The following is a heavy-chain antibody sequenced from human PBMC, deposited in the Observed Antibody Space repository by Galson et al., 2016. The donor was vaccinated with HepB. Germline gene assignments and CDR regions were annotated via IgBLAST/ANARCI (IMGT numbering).Heavy chain of an antibody. Sequence: QSGAEVKKPGESLQISCKGSGYRFSSHWIGWVRQMPGKGLEWMGIIYPGRSDTRYSPSFQGQVTISADKSISTAYLQWSSLKASDTAIYHCVMYGPGAEFDSWGQGTLVTVSS. J-gene: IGHJ4*02. V-gene: IGHV5-51*01. CDR1: GYRFSSHW. D-gene: IGHD3-10*01. CDR2: IYPGRSDT. CDR3: VMYGPGAEFDS.